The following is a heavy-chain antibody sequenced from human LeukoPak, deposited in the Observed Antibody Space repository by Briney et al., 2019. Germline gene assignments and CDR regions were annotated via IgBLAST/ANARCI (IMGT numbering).Heavy chain of an antibody. J-gene: IGHJ4*02. CDR2: IKQDESEK. CDR1: GFTFSNYW. D-gene: IGHD6-6*01. Sequence: AGGSLRLSCAASGFTFSNYWMSWVRQAPGKGLEWVANIKQDESEKYYVDSVKGRFTISRDNAKNSLYLQMNSLRAEDTAVYFCARVRGGEYSSSSGGFDYWGQGTLVTVSS. CDR3: ARVRGGEYSSSSGGFDY. V-gene: IGHV3-7*01.